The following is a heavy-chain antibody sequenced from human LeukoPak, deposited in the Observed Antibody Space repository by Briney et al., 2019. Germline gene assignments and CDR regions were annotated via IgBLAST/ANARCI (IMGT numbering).Heavy chain of an antibody. CDR3: ARGYCSSTSCYTMDHWFDP. Sequence: SVKVSCKASGGTFSSYAISWVRQAPGQGLEWMGGIIPIFATANYAQKFQGRVTITTDESTRTAYMELSSLRSEDTAVYYSARGYCSSTSCYTMDHWFDPWGQGTLVTVSS. V-gene: IGHV1-69*05. CDR1: GGTFSSYA. J-gene: IGHJ5*02. D-gene: IGHD2-2*02. CDR2: IIPIFATA.